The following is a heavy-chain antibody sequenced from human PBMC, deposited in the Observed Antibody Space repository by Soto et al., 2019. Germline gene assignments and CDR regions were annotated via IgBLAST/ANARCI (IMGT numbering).Heavy chain of an antibody. D-gene: IGHD3-3*01. Sequence: ASVKVSCKVSGYTLTELSMHWVRQAPGKGLEWMGGFDPEDGETIYARKFQGRVTMTEDTSTDTAYMELSSLRSEDTAVYYCATDRVQYDFWSGRGRYYYGMDVWGQGTTVTVSS. CDR1: GYTLTELS. CDR3: ATDRVQYDFWSGRGRYYYGMDV. V-gene: IGHV1-24*01. J-gene: IGHJ6*02. CDR2: FDPEDGET.